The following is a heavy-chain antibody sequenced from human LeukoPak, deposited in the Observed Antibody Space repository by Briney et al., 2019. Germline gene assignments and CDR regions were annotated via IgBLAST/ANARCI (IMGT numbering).Heavy chain of an antibody. CDR1: GFTFSSYE. Sequence: PGGSLRLSCAASGFTFSSYEMNWVRQAPGKGLEWVSYISSSGSTIYYADSVKGRFTISRDNAKNTLYLQMNSLRAEDTAVYYCARVELYGSDAYYYYYMDVWGKGTTVTISS. CDR3: ARVELYGSDAYYYYYMDV. D-gene: IGHD3-10*01. V-gene: IGHV3-48*03. CDR2: ISSSGSTI. J-gene: IGHJ6*03.